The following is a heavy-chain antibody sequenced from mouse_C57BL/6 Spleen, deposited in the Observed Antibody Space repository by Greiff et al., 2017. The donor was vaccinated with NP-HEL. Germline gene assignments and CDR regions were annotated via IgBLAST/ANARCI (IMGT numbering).Heavy chain of an antibody. CDR2: IYPGDGDT. J-gene: IGHJ4*01. Sequence: VQLKESGAELVKPGASVKISCKASGYAFSSYWMNWVKQRPGKGLEWIGQIYPGDGDTNYNGKFKGKATLTADKSSSTAYMQLSSLTSEDSAVYFCAITTVVDAMDYWGQGTSVTVSS. V-gene: IGHV1-80*01. D-gene: IGHD1-1*01. CDR3: AITTVVDAMDY. CDR1: GYAFSSYW.